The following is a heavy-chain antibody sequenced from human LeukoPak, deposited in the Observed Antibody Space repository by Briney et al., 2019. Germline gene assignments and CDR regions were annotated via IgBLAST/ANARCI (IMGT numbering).Heavy chain of an antibody. CDR1: GFTFSSYS. J-gene: IGHJ4*02. V-gene: IGHV3-23*01. D-gene: IGHD2-15*01. Sequence: GGSLSLSCAASGFTFSSYSRTWFRQAPGKGLEWVSSISGTGGSTFYADSVKGRFTISRDNSKNPLYLQMNSLRAEDTAIYYCAKEREAYCSGGSCYGSDKLFPADYWGQGSLVTVSS. CDR2: ISGTGGST. CDR3: AKEREAYCSGGSCYGSDKLFPADY.